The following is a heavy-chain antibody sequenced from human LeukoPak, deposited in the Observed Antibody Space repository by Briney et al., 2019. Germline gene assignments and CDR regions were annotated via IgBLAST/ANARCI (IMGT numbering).Heavy chain of an antibody. D-gene: IGHD6-13*01. CDR3: ARYSSSWFTVPYYYYGMDV. V-gene: IGHV1-18*01. CDR2: ISAYNGNT. CDR1: GYTFTSYG. J-gene: IGHJ6*02. Sequence: ASVKVSCKASGYTFTSYGISWVRQAPGQGLEWMGWISAYNGNTNYAQKLQGRVTMTTDTSTSTAYMELRSLRSDDTAVYYCARYSSSWFTVPYYYYGMDVWGQGTTVTVSS.